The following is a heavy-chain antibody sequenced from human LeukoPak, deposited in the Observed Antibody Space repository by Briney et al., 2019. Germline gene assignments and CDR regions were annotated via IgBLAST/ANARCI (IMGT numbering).Heavy chain of an antibody. J-gene: IGHJ3*02. Sequence: SETLSLTCTVYGGSFSGYYWSWLRQPPGEGLEWIGEITRTGDINYSPSLTSRVTMSLDTSKNQFSLKVTSVTAADTAVYYCASLWPYQLSAFDIWGQGTMVTVSS. V-gene: IGHV4-34*01. CDR3: ASLWPYQLSAFDI. CDR2: ITRTGDI. CDR1: GGSFSGYY. D-gene: IGHD2-2*01.